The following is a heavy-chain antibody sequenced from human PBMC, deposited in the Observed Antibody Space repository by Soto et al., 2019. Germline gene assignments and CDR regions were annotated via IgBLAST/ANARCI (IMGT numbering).Heavy chain of an antibody. V-gene: IGHV3-21*01. J-gene: IGHJ4*02. Sequence: GGFLRLSCAASGFTFSSYAMNWVRQAPGKGLEWVSSINIYYADSVKGRFTISRDNAKNSLYLQMNSLRAEDTAVYYCARDWGYSYGKPFDYWGQGTLVTVSS. D-gene: IGHD5-18*01. CDR1: GFTFSSYA. CDR3: ARDWGYSYGKPFDY. CDR2: INI.